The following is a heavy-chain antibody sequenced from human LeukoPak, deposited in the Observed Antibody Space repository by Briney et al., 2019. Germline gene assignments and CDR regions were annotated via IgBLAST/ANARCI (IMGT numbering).Heavy chain of an antibody. CDR2: ISDSGGNT. CDR3: ARHRSSWLIDY. Sequence: GGSLRLSCAASGFTFNTYAMSWVRQAPWERLQWVSGISDSGGNTYYSDSVRGRFTISRDNSKNTLYLQMNSLRAEDTAVYYCARHRSSWLIDYWGQGTLVTVSS. V-gene: IGHV3-23*01. CDR1: GFTFNTYA. J-gene: IGHJ4*02. D-gene: IGHD6-6*01.